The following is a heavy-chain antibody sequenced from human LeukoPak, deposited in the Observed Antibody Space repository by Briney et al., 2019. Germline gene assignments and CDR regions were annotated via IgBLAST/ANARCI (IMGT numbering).Heavy chain of an antibody. CDR2: INHSGST. Sequence: PSETLSLTCAVYGGSFSGYSWSWIRQPPGKGLEWIGEINHSGSTNYNPSLKSRVTISVDTSKNQFSLKLSSVTAVDTAVYYCARRLPAALDYWGQGTLVTVSS. CDR1: GGSFSGYS. V-gene: IGHV4-34*01. D-gene: IGHD2-2*01. CDR3: ARRLPAALDY. J-gene: IGHJ4*02.